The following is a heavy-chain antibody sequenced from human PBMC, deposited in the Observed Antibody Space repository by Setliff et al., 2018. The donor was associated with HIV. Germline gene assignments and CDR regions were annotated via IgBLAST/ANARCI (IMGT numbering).Heavy chain of an antibody. V-gene: IGHV1-2*02. CDR2: INPNNGGT. D-gene: IGHD3-10*01. CDR1: RGTFTAYY. J-gene: IGHJ4*02. CDR3: ARNAGSYYGLDY. Sequence: ASVKVSCKASRGTFTAYYMHWVRQAPGQGLEWMGWINPNNGGTNYAQKFQGRVTMTTDTSTSTAYMELRSLRSDDTAVYYCARNAGSYYGLDYWGQGSRVTVSS.